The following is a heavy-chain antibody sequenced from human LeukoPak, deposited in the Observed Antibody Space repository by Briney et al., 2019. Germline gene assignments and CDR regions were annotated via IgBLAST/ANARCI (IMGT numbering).Heavy chain of an antibody. D-gene: IGHD4/OR15-4a*01. CDR1: GFTFSSYG. V-gene: IGHV3-30*18. J-gene: IGHJ4*02. CDR3: AKDRANYLDY. Sequence: AGGSLRLSCAASGFTFSSYGMHWVRQAPGKGLEWVAVISYDGSNKYYADSVKGRFTISRDNSKNTLYLQMNSLRAEDTAVYYCAKDRANYLDYWGQGTLVTVSS. CDR2: ISYDGSNK.